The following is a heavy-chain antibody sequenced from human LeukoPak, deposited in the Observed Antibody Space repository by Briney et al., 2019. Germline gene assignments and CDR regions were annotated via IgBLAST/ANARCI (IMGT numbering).Heavy chain of an antibody. V-gene: IGHV1-69*04. Sequence: ASVKVSCKASGGTFSSYAISWVQQAPGQGLEWMGRIIPILGIANYAQKFQGRVTITADKSTSTAYMELSSLRSEDTAVYYCARVDYDSSGSWGQGTLVTVSS. J-gene: IGHJ4*02. CDR3: ARVDYDSSGS. CDR1: GGTFSSYA. D-gene: IGHD3-22*01. CDR2: IIPILGIA.